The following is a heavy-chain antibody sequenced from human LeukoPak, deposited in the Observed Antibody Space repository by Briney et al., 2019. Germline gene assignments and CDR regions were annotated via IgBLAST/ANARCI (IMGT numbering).Heavy chain of an antibody. D-gene: IGHD6-19*01. Sequence: SETLSLTCTVSGGSISSSSYYWGWIRQPPGKGLEWIGSIYYSGSTYYNPSLKSRVTISVDTSKNQFSLTLSSVTAADTAVYYCARRSGGVAVAGFFDYWGQGTLVTVSS. J-gene: IGHJ4*02. V-gene: IGHV4-39*01. CDR1: GGSISSSSYY. CDR3: ARRSGGVAVAGFFDY. CDR2: IYYSGST.